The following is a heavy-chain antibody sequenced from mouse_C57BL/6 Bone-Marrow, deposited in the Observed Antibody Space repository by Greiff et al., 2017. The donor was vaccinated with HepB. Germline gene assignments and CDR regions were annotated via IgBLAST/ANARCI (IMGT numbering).Heavy chain of an antibody. CDR3: ARSYDYTPAWFAY. Sequence: QVQLQQSGAELVKPGASVKISCKASGYAFSSYWMNWVKQRPGKGLECIGQIYPGDGDTNYNGKFKGKATLTADKSSSTAYMQLSSLTSEDSAVYFCARSYDYTPAWFAYWGQGTLVTVSA. V-gene: IGHV1-80*01. CDR2: IYPGDGDT. J-gene: IGHJ3*01. D-gene: IGHD2-4*01. CDR1: GYAFSSYW.